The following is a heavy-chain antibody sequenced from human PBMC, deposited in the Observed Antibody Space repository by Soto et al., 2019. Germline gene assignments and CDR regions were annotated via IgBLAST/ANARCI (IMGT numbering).Heavy chain of an antibody. CDR1: GFTFSYFN. D-gene: IGHD3-3*01. CDR2: ISGTSSFI. CDR3: TRDTNDLWRGSSFSFDT. V-gene: IGHV3-21*01. Sequence: PGGSLRLSCAASGFTFSYFNMNWVRQAPGKGLEWVSSISGTSSFIYYADSVKGRFTISRDNAKNSLYPQMNSLRAEDTAVYYCTRDTNDLWRGSSFSFDTWGQGALVTVSS. J-gene: IGHJ5*02.